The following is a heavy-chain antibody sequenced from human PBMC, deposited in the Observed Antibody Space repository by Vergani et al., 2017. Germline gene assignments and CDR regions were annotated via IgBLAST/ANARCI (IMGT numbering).Heavy chain of an antibody. CDR1: GFTFSSYG. D-gene: IGHD4-23*01. V-gene: IGHV3-33*01. CDR2: IWYDGSNK. Sequence: QVQLVESGGGVVQPGRSLRLSCAASGFTFSSYGLHWVCQAPGKGVVGVAVIWYDGSNKYNADSVKGRFTISRDNSKNTLYLQMNSLRAEDTAVYYCARPTVAANYYYYGMDVWGQGTTVTVSS. J-gene: IGHJ6*02. CDR3: ARPTVAANYYYYGMDV.